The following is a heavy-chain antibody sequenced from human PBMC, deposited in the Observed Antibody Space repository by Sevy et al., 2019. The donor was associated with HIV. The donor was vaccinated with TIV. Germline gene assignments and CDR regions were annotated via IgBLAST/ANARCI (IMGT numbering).Heavy chain of an antibody. Sequence: ASVKVSCKVSGYTLSQISMHWVRQAPGKGLEWMGSFDPDDGETIYAQKFQARVTMTEDTSTDTAYMELSSLRSDDTALYYCATTKDYYDSSGSPFDSWGQGTLVTVSS. CDR3: ATTKDYYDSSGSPFDS. D-gene: IGHD3-22*01. J-gene: IGHJ4*02. V-gene: IGHV1-24*01. CDR1: GYTLSQIS. CDR2: FDPDDGET.